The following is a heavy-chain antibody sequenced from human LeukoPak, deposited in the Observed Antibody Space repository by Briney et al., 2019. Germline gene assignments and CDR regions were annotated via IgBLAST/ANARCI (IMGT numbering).Heavy chain of an antibody. D-gene: IGHD3-9*01. CDR3: AREHDILTGYPHQFDY. CDR2: ISSSSSYI. J-gene: IGHJ4*02. CDR1: GFTFSSYS. V-gene: IGHV3-21*01. Sequence: GGSLRLSCAASGFTFSSYSMNWVRQAPGKGLEWVSSISSSSSYIYYADSVKGRFTISRDNAKNSLYLQMNSLRAEDTAVYYCAREHDILTGYPHQFDYWGQGTLVTVSS.